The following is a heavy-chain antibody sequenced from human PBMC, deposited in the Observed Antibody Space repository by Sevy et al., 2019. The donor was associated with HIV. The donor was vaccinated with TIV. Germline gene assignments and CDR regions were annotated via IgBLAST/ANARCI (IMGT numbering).Heavy chain of an antibody. J-gene: IGHJ6*02. CDR2: VSWNSRNI. D-gene: IGHD2-21*01. CDR1: GFPFNDHA. Sequence: GGSLRLSCAASGFPFNDHAMHWVRQVPGKGLEWVSGVSWNSRNIGYADSVKGRFTISRDNANHFLYLEMNSLRPEDTAFYYWAKVINRGCDGINCYPYYYYFYGLDVWGQGTTVTVSS. V-gene: IGHV3-9*01. CDR3: AKVINRGCDGINCYPYYYYFYGLDV.